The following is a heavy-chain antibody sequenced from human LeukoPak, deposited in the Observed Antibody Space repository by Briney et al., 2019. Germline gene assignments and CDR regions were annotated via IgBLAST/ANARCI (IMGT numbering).Heavy chain of an antibody. D-gene: IGHD2-15*01. J-gene: IGHJ4*02. CDR3: ARDEFCGGATCYCLLFGY. Sequence: GASVKVSCKASGYTFTDYHMHWVRQAPGQGLEWMGWINPNTGDTKYAQRFQGRLSMTRDTSITTAYIELSSLRSDDTAVYYCARDEFCGGATCYCLLFGYWGQGSLVTVSS. CDR2: INPNTGDT. V-gene: IGHV1-2*02. CDR1: GYTFTDYH.